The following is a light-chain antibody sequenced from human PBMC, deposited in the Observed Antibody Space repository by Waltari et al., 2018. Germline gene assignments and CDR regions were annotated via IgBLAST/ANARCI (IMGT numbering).Light chain of an antibody. CDR1: QSISSY. V-gene: IGKV1-39*01. CDR2: AAS. J-gene: IGKJ3*01. CDR3: QQSYSTPFT. Sequence: DIQMTQSPSSLSASVGDRVTITCRASQSISSYLNWYQQKPGKAPKLLIYAASSLQSGVPSRFSGSGSGTDFTLTISSLQPEDFATYDCQQSYSTPFTFGPGTKVDIK.